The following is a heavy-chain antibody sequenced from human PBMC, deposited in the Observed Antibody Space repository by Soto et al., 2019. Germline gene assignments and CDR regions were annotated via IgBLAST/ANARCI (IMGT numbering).Heavy chain of an antibody. V-gene: IGHV1-46*01. D-gene: IGHD3-16*02. CDR3: ARAPRGGVIVVITSAQNDY. CDR2: ISPDGGST. J-gene: IGHJ4*02. CDR1: GYTFTGYY. Sequence: ASVKFSCKASGYTFTGYYIHCVRRAPRQALEWMGIISPDGGSTRYSQQFQASITMTRDTSTSTVYMELSSLRCEDTALYYCARAPRGGVIVVITSAQNDYWGQGTLVTVSS.